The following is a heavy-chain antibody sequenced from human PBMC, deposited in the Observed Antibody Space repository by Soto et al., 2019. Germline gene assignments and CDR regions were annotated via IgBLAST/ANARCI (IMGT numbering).Heavy chain of an antibody. CDR2: INPNSGGT. V-gene: IGHV1-2*02. D-gene: IGHD6-13*01. Sequence: ASVKVSCKASGYTFSDYYIHWVRQAPGQGLEWMGWINPNSGGTKYAPKFQGRVTITADKSTSTAYMELSSLSSEDTDVYYCARDLPAAAGRNYYYGMDVWGQGTTVTVSS. CDR1: GYTFSDYY. J-gene: IGHJ6*02. CDR3: ARDLPAAAGRNYYYGMDV.